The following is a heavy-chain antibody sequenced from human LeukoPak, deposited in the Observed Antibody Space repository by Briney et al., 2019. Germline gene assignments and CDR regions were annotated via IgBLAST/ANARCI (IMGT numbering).Heavy chain of an antibody. V-gene: IGHV3-74*01. CDR1: GFTLSSYW. Sequence: GGSLRLSCAASGFTLSSYWMHWVRQAPGKGLVWVSRINSDGSNTSYADSVKGRFTISRDNAKNTLYLQMNSLRAEDTAVYYCARASTYYYDSSGYYDYWGQGTLVTVSS. CDR2: INSDGSNT. J-gene: IGHJ4*02. D-gene: IGHD3-22*01. CDR3: ARASTYYYDSSGYYDY.